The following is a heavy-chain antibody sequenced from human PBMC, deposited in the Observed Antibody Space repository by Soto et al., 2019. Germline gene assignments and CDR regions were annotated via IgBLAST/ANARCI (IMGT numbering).Heavy chain of an antibody. D-gene: IGHD2-2*01. CDR2: IIPIFGTA. CDR3: ARGAVPAAMAYYGMDV. J-gene: IGHJ6*02. Sequence: QVQLVQSGAEVKKPGSSVKVSCKASGGTFSSYAISWVRQAPGQGLEWMGGIIPIFGTANYAQKFQGRVTTTADESTSTAYMELSSLRSEDTAVYYCARGAVPAAMAYYGMDVWGQGTTVTVSS. CDR1: GGTFSSYA. V-gene: IGHV1-69*01.